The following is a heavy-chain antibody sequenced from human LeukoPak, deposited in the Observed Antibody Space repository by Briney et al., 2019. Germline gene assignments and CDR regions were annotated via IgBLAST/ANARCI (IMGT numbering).Heavy chain of an antibody. CDR1: GGTFSSYA. CDR3: ARDPDSGSYYDY. CDR2: IIPIFGTA. J-gene: IGHJ4*02. V-gene: IGHV1-69*13. D-gene: IGHD1-26*01. Sequence: ASVKVSCKASGGTFSSYAISWVRQAPGQGLEWMGGIIPIFGTANYAQRFQGRVTITADESTSTAYMELSRLRSDDTAVYYCARDPDSGSYYDYWGQGTLVTVSS.